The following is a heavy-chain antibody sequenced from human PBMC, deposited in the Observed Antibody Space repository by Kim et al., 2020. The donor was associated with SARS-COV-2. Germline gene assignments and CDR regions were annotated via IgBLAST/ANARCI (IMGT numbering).Heavy chain of an antibody. V-gene: IGHV3-7*01. CDR1: GFTFSSYW. CDR3: ARWHRDAFDF. J-gene: IGHJ3*01. CDR2: IKQDGSER. Sequence: GGSLRLSCAASGFTFSSYWMTWVRQAPGKGLEWVANIKQDGSERYYVDSVKGRFTISRDNAKNSVYLQMNSLRGEDTAVYYCARWHRDAFDFWGQGTMVTRSS.